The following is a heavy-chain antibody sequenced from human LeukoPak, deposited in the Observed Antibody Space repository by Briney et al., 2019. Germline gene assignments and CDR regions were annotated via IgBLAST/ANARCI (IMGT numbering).Heavy chain of an antibody. CDR2: IHGNGGNT. CDR1: GFPFSGYA. D-gene: IGHD1-7*01. CDR3: ARAQTGATSYYFDD. Sequence: GGSLRLSCAASGFPFSGYAMYWVRQAPGKGLEFVSGIHGNGGNTLYANSVKGRFTIPRDNSKNTLYLQMGSLRGEDMAVYYCARAQTGATSYYFDDWGQGTLVTVSS. V-gene: IGHV3-64*01. J-gene: IGHJ4*02.